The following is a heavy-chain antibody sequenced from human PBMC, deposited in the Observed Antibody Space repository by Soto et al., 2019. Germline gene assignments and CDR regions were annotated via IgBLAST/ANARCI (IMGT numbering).Heavy chain of an antibody. V-gene: IGHV1-18*01. CDR2: ISGYNGNT. D-gene: IGHD5-18*01. CDR1: GYTFSNYG. J-gene: IGHJ6*02. Sequence: ASVKVSCKASGYTFSNYGISWVRQGPGQGLEWMGWISGYNGNTHDEEKVQDRIKMTTDTSTSTTYLELRSLISDDTAVYFCARDPGFGFGYSYAFAIDVWGQGTTVTVSS. CDR3: ARDPGFGFGYSYAFAIDV.